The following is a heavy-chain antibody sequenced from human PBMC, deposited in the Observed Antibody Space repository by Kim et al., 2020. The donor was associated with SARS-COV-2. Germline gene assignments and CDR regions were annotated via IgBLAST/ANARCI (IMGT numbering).Heavy chain of an antibody. D-gene: IGHD2-2*01. Sequence: GGSLRLSCVVSGFTFSDSGIHWVRQTPGKGLEWVAYISKDPSIKAYGGSVRGRFTISRDNPKNTLYLQMNSLKPEDTAVYYCVRGAYSCTTTICDWGPGTLVTVSS. CDR1: GFTFSDSG. CDR3: VRGAYSCTTTICD. CDR2: ISKDPSIK. J-gene: IGHJ4*02. V-gene: IGHV3-30*03.